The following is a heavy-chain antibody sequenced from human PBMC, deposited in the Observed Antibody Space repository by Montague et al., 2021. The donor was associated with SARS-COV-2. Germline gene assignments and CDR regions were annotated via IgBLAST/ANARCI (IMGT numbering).Heavy chain of an antibody. J-gene: IGHJ4*02. CDR3: AKDPHYDFWSGYYLVY. V-gene: IGHV3-23*01. D-gene: IGHD3-3*01. Sequence: SLRLSCAASGFTFSNYAMSWVRQAPGKGLEWVSAISGSGGSTYYSDSVKGRFTISRDNSKNTLYLQMNSLRAEDTAVYYCAKDPHYDFWSGYYLVYWGQGTLVTVSS. CDR2: ISGSGGST. CDR1: GFTFSNYA.